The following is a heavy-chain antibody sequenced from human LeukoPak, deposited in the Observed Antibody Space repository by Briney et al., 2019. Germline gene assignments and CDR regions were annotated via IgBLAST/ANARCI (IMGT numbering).Heavy chain of an antibody. D-gene: IGHD6-19*01. J-gene: IGHJ4*02. V-gene: IGHV1-2*02. Sequence: GASVKVSCKASGYTFTGYYMHWVRQAPGQGLEWMGWINPNSGGTNYAQKFQGRVTMTRDTSISTAYMELSRLRSDDTAVYYCARVSSGWYGGFDYWGQGTLVTVSS. CDR1: GYTFTGYY. CDR2: INPNSGGT. CDR3: ARVSSGWYGGFDY.